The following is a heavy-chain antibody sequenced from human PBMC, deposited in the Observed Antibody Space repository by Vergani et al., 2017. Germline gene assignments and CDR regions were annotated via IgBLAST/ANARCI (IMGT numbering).Heavy chain of an antibody. CDR1: GYSISSGYY. Sequence: QVQLQESGPGLVKPSETLSLTCAVSGYSISSGYYWGWIRQPPGKGLEWIGSIYHSGSTYYNPSLKSRVTISVDTSKNQFSLKLSSVTAADTAVYYCAGGSGRWLQLRRDYFDYWGQGTLVTVSS. V-gene: IGHV4-38-2*01. J-gene: IGHJ4*02. CDR2: IYHSGST. D-gene: IGHD5-24*01. CDR3: AGGSGRWLQLRRDYFDY.